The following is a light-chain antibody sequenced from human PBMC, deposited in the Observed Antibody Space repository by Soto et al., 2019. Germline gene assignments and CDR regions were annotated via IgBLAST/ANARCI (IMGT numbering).Light chain of an antibody. J-gene: IGKJ5*01. Sequence: DIQMTQSPSSLSASVGDRVTITCQASQDISNYLKWYQQKPGKAPKLLIYDASNLETGVPSRFSGSGSGTDFTFNISSLQPEDIATYYCQQYDNLPITFGQGTRLEIK. CDR2: DAS. V-gene: IGKV1-33*01. CDR1: QDISNY. CDR3: QQYDNLPIT.